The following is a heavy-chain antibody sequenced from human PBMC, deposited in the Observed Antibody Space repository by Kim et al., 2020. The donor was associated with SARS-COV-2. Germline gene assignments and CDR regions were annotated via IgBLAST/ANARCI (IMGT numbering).Heavy chain of an antibody. J-gene: IGHJ4*02. V-gene: IGHV4-39*07. Sequence: SETLSLTCTVSGDSMSSSTFYWGWIRQPPGRGLEWIGSIYYSGSTYYSPSLKSRVTISIDTSKNQFSLKLSSVTAADTAVYYCARVGGVRGVTVDYWGQGTLVTVSS. CDR2: IYYSGST. CDR1: GDSMSSSTFY. D-gene: IGHD3-10*02. CDR3: ARVGGVRGVTVDY.